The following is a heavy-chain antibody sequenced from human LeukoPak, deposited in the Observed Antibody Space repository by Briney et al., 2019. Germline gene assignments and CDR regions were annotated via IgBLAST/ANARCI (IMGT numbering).Heavy chain of an antibody. Sequence: ASVKVSCKASGYTFTGYHMHWVRQAPGQGLEWRGRINPNSGGTNYAQKFQGRFTMTRDTSLSTAYMELSRLRSDDTAVYYCARVPGIYYDFWSGHPSDPFDYWGQGTLVTVSS. CDR1: GYTFTGYH. D-gene: IGHD3-3*01. V-gene: IGHV1-2*06. CDR2: INPNSGGT. J-gene: IGHJ4*02. CDR3: ARVPGIYYDFWSGHPSDPFDY.